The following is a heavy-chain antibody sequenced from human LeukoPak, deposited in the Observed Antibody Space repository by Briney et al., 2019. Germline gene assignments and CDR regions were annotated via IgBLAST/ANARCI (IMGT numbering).Heavy chain of an antibody. J-gene: IGHJ5*02. Sequence: GGSLRLSCAASGFTFSSYRMNWDRQAPGKGLEWVSYISSSSSTIYYADSVKGRFTISRDNAKNSLYLQMNSLRDEDTAVYYCARGDSSGYGPDHWGQGTLVTVSS. CDR1: GFTFSSYR. D-gene: IGHD3-22*01. CDR3: ARGDSSGYGPDH. V-gene: IGHV3-48*02. CDR2: ISSSSSTI.